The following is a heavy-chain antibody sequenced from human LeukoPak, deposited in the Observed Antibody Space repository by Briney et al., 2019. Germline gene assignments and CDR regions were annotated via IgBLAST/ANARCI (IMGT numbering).Heavy chain of an antibody. J-gene: IGHJ4*02. Sequence: GASVKVSCKASGYTFTGYYMHWVRQAPGQGLEWMGWINPNSGGTNYAQKLQGRVTMTTDTSTSTAYMELRSLRSDDTAVYYCARDVLRYFDWLGYDYWGQGTLVTVSS. V-gene: IGHV1-2*02. D-gene: IGHD3-9*01. CDR3: ARDVLRYFDWLGYDY. CDR2: INPNSGGT. CDR1: GYTFTGYY.